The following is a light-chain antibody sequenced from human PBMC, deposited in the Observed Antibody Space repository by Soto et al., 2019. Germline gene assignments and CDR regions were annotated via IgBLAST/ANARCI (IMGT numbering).Light chain of an antibody. J-gene: IGKJ4*01. CDR2: GAS. V-gene: IGKV3-20*01. CDR3: QQYSSSPLT. Sequence: EIVLTHSPGTLSLSPCERATLSFSARQNVRSSHLAWYQQKPGQAPRLLIHGASSRATGIPDRFSGSGSGTDFTLTISRLEPEDFAVYYCQQYSSSPLTFGGGTKVDI. CDR1: QNVRSSH.